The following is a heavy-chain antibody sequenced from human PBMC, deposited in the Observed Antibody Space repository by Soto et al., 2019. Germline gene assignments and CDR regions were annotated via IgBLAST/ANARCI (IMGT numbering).Heavy chain of an antibody. CDR2: IYYSGST. CDR3: ARVGILTGYYHYYYYMDV. V-gene: IGHV4-59*01. Sequence: SETLSLTCTVSGGSISSYYWSWIRQPPGKGLEWIGYIYYSGSTNYNPSLKSRVTISVDTSKNQFSLKLSSVTAADTAVYYCARVGILTGYYHYYYYMDVWGKGTTVTVSS. J-gene: IGHJ6*03. CDR1: GGSISSYY. D-gene: IGHD3-9*01.